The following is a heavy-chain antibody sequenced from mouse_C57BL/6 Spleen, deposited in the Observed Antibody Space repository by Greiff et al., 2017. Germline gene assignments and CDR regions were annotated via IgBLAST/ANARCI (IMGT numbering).Heavy chain of an antibody. CDR1: GYAFSSSW. V-gene: IGHV1-82*01. CDR2: IYPGDGDT. CDR3: ARGDYDTY. J-gene: IGHJ3*01. Sequence: QVQLQQSGPELVKPGASVKISCKASGYAFSSSWMNWVKQRPGKGLEWIGRIYPGDGDTNYNGKFKGKATLTADKASSTAYMQLSSLTSEDSAVYFCARGDYDTYWGQGTLVTVSA. D-gene: IGHD2-4*01.